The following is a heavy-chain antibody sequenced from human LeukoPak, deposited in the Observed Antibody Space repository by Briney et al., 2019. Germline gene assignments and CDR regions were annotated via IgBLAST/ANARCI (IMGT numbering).Heavy chain of an antibody. Sequence: PGGSLRLSCAASGLTFSSSTMNCVRQSPGKGLQWVSSISSSSTYIYYADSVKGRFIISRDNAKNSLYLQMNSLRAEDTAVFYCARDFLNAIDIWGQGTMVTVSS. J-gene: IGHJ3*02. V-gene: IGHV3-21*01. CDR2: ISSSSTYI. CDR1: GLTFSSST. CDR3: ARDFLNAIDI. D-gene: IGHD2/OR15-2a*01.